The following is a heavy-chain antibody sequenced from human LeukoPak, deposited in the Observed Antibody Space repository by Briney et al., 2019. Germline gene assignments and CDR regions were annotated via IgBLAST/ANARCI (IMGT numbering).Heavy chain of an antibody. CDR3: VKESGGNGFDY. V-gene: IGHV3-30*18. Sequence: GRSLRLSCAVSGFTFSSYGMHCVRQAPGKGLEWVAVISYDGSNKYYADFVKGRFTISRDNSKNTLYLQMNSLKDEDTDVYYCVKESGGNGFDYWGQGALVTVSS. D-gene: IGHD3-10*01. J-gene: IGHJ4*02. CDR2: ISYDGSNK. CDR1: GFTFSSYG.